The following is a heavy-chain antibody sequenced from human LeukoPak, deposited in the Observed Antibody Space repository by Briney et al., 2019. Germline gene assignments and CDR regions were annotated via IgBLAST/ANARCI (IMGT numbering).Heavy chain of an antibody. V-gene: IGHV1-69*13. J-gene: IGHJ3*02. CDR2: IIPIFGTA. CDR3: AREMVRGVNSADAFDI. CDR1: GGTFSSNT. Sequence: SVKVSCKASGGTFSSNTISWVRQAPGQGLECMGGIIPIFGTANYAQKFQGRVTITADESTSTAYMELSSLRSDDTAVYYCAREMVRGVNSADAFDIWGQGTMVTVSS. D-gene: IGHD3-10*01.